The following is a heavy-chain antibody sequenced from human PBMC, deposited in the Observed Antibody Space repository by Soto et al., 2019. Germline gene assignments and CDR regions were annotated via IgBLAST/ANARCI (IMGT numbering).Heavy chain of an antibody. V-gene: IGHV1-18*01. CDR2: ISAYNGNT. CDR1: GYTLNRYG. D-gene: IGHD3-10*01. Sequence: GASVKVSCKASGYTLNRYGISWGRQAPGQRPEGMGWISAYNGNTNYAQKLQGRVTMTTDTSTSTAYMELRSLRSDDTAVYYCARDDGSGSYYNVLRGNWFDPWGQGTLVTVSS. J-gene: IGHJ5*02. CDR3: ARDDGSGSYYNVLRGNWFDP.